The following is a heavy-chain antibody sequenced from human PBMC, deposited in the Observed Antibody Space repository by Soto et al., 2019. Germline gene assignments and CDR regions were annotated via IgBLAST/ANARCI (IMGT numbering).Heavy chain of an antibody. CDR3: ARAQFYSGSGNYNNLMFDA. D-gene: IGHD3-10*01. V-gene: IGHV4-30-2*01. CDR2: MYHSGTF. Sequence: SETLSLTCAVSGGSIGGVGYSWSWIRQPPGGGLEWIGYMYHSGTFLKSPSLKTRLTMSLDMSKNQFSLTLNSMTAADTAVYYCARAQFYSGSGNYNNLMFDACGQGSQVTVSS. CDR1: GGSIGGVGYS. J-gene: IGHJ5*02.